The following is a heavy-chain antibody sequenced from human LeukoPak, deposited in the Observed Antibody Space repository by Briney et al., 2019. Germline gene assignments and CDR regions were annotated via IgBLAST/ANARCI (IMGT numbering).Heavy chain of an antibody. J-gene: IGHJ5*02. D-gene: IGHD2-2*01. CDR3: ARGDIVVGGNWFDP. Sequence: GGSLRLSCAASGFTFSSYGMHWVRQAPGKGLEWVAVISYDGSNKYYADSVKGRFTISRDNAKNSLYLQMNSLRAEDTAVYYCARGDIVVGGNWFDPWGQGTLVTVSS. CDR1: GFTFSSYG. V-gene: IGHV3-30*12. CDR2: ISYDGSNK.